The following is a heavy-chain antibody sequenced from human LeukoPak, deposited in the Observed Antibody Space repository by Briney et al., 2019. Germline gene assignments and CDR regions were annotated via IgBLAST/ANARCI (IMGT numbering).Heavy chain of an antibody. V-gene: IGHV4-4*07. CDR1: GGSISSYY. Sequence: SETLSLTCTVSGGSISSYYWSWIRQPAGKGLEWLGRIYTSGSTNYNASLKSRVSMSVDTSKNQFSLKLSSVTAADTAVFYCARENSGSYREFDYWGQGTLVTVSS. CDR2: IYTSGST. J-gene: IGHJ4*02. CDR3: ARENSGSYREFDY. D-gene: IGHD1-26*01.